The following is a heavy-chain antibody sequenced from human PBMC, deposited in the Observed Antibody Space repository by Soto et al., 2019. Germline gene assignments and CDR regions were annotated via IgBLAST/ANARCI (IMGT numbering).Heavy chain of an antibody. V-gene: IGHV4-34*01. J-gene: IGHJ5*02. CDR2: INHSGST. Sequence: TSEPLSLTCAVYGGSFSGYYWSWIRQPPGKGLEWIGEINHSGSTNYNPSLKSRVTISVDTSKNQFSLKLSSVTAADTAVYYCARRVLRFLEWLPKARGWFDPWGQGTLVTVSS. CDR1: GGSFSGYY. CDR3: ARRVLRFLEWLPKARGWFDP. D-gene: IGHD3-3*01.